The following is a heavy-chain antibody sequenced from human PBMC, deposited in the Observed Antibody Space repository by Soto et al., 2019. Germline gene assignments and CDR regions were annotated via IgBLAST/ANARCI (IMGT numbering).Heavy chain of an antibody. J-gene: IGHJ4*02. D-gene: IGHD3-10*01. CDR3: ARDRVDYRSGNHYPRIHL. CDR1: GGIFSTYA. V-gene: IGHV1-69*01. Sequence: QVQVIQSGAEVKKPGSSVKVSCQVSGGIFSTYAISWLRQAPGQGLEWMGGIIPHFGTPNYAQNFQGRVTTSADDSMTTSYRGRGEVGSWDIAINWWARDRVDYRSGNHYPRIHLWAPGTLATVSS. CDR2: IIPHFGTP.